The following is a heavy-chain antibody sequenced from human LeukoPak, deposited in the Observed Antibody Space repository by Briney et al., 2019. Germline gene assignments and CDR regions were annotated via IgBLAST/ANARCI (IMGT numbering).Heavy chain of an antibody. CDR3: ARHLGGQLTGPGY. V-gene: IGHV4-31*03. D-gene: IGHD6-13*01. CDR2: IYYSGST. CDR1: ACSISSGCYY. J-gene: IGHJ4*02. Sequence: SESLSLTCTVAACSISSGCYYWSWIRQHPGKGLDLIGYIYYSGSTYYNPSLKSRVTISVDTSKNQFSLKLSSVTAADTAVYYCARHLGGQLTGPGYWGQGTLVTVSS.